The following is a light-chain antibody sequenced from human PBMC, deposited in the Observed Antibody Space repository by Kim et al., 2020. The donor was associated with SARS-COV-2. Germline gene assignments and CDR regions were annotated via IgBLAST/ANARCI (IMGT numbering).Light chain of an antibody. Sequence: SLKLPCPQSSGNSSSAIAGHQQQPEKGPRYLMKLNSDGSHSKGDGIPDRCSGSSSGAERYLTISSLQSEDEADYYCQTWGTGNVVFGGGTQLTVL. J-gene: IGLJ2*01. CDR3: QTWGTGNVV. CDR2: LNSDGSH. V-gene: IGLV4-69*01. CDR1: SGNSSSA.